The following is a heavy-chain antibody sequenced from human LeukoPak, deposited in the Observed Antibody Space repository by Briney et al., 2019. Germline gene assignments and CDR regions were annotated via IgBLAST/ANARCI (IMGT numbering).Heavy chain of an antibody. CDR3: AKDIGMDCGGDCYLGGAFDI. CDR1: GFNFHDFA. Sequence: PGGSLRLSCAASGFNFHDFAMHWVRQAPGKGLEWVSGISWKNGSIGYADSVKGRVTISRDNAKNTLYLQMNSLRTEDMALYYCAKDIGMDCGGDCYLGGAFDIWGQGTMVTVSS. CDR2: ISWKNGSI. J-gene: IGHJ3*02. V-gene: IGHV3-9*03. D-gene: IGHD2-21*02.